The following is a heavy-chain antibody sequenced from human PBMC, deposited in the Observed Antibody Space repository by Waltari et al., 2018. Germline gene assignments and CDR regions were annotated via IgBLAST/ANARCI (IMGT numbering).Heavy chain of an antibody. J-gene: IGHJ6*03. CDR2: ISWDGGST. V-gene: IGHV3-43D*04. CDR3: AKGRREKEEVYYYYMDV. Sequence: AASGFTFDDYAMHWVRQAPGKGLEWVSLISWDGGSTYYADSVKGRFTISRDNSKNSLYLQMNSLRAEDTALYYCAKGRREKEEVYYYYMDVWSKGTTVTVSS. D-gene: IGHD1-26*01. CDR1: GFTFDDYA.